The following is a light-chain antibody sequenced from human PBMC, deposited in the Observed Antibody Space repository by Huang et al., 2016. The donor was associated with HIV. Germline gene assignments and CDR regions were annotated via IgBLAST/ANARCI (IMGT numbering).Light chain of an antibody. Sequence: EIVMTQSPATLSLPPGGGATLSCRASQKVRINLAWYQQTPGQSPRLLIYDTSPGAAGVPARCSGSGSGTEFTLTSSGLQSEDFAVYYCQQYDNWPPGLTFGGGTKVEI. CDR3: QQYDNWPPGLT. J-gene: IGKJ4*01. CDR1: QKVRIN. CDR2: DTS. V-gene: IGKV3D-15*01.